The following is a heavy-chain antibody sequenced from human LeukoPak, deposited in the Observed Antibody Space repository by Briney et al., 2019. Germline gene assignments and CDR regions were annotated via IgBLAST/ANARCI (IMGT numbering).Heavy chain of an antibody. Sequence: PSETLSLTCTVSGGSIDTSSYYWGWIRQPPGKGLEWVGSGYYSGTSYYKPSLKSRVTISVDTSKKQFSLKLSSVTAADTAVYYCARHFRMTSCYFDPWGQGILVTVSS. D-gene: IGHD2-15*01. CDR3: ARHFRMTSCYFDP. J-gene: IGHJ5*02. CDR1: GGSIDTSSYY. CDR2: GYYSGTS. V-gene: IGHV4-39*01.